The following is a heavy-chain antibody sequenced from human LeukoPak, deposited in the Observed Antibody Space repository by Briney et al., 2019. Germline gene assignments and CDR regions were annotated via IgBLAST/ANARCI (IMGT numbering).Heavy chain of an antibody. CDR1: AFTFSRHW. D-gene: IGHD6-6*01. CDR2: SNADVSIT. V-gene: IGHV3-74*01. J-gene: IGHJ6*02. Sequence: QTGGSLTLSCAPSAFTFSRHWMHSVRQSPGKGLGWVSRSNADVSITVYAESVKGRFTISRDNAKNTLYLKMNSLRVEDTAVYYCARGSSATGDYTMDVWGQGNTVTVSS. CDR3: ARGSSATGDYTMDV.